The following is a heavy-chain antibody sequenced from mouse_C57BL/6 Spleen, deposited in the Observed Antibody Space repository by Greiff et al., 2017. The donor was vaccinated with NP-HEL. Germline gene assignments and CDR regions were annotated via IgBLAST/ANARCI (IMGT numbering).Heavy chain of an antibody. J-gene: IGHJ2*01. D-gene: IGHD4-1*01. CDR1: GFNIKDDY. V-gene: IGHV14-4*01. Sequence: VQLQQSGAELVRPGASVKLSCTASGFNIKDDYMHWVKQRPEQGLEWIGWIDPENGDTEYASKFQGKATITADTSSNTAYLQLSSLTSEDTAVYYCTTPGTSDFDYWGQGTTLTVSS. CDR2: IDPENGDT. CDR3: TTPGTSDFDY.